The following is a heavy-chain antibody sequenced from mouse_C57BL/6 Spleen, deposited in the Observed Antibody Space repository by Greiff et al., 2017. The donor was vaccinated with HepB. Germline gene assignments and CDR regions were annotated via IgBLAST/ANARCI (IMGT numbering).Heavy chain of an antibody. D-gene: IGHD3-3*01. CDR2: ISDGGSYT. Sequence: EVKLVESGGGLVKPGGSLKLSCAASGFTFSSYAMSWVRQTPEKRLEWVATISDGGSYTYYPDNVKGRFTISRDNAKNNLYLQMSHLKSEDTAMYYCARGTYFDVWGTGTTVTVSS. V-gene: IGHV5-4*03. J-gene: IGHJ1*03. CDR3: ARGTYFDV. CDR1: GFTFSSYA.